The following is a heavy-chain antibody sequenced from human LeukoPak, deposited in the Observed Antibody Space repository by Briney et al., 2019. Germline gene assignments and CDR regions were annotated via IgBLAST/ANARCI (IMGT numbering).Heavy chain of an antibody. CDR3: ARHDCSGGSCYSDY. V-gene: IGHV4-39*01. CDR1: GGAISNYY. CDR2: IYYSGST. D-gene: IGHD2-15*01. Sequence: SETLSLTCTVSGGAISNYYWGWIRQPPGKGLEWIGSIYYSGSTYYTPSLKSRVTISVDTSKNQFSLKLSSVTAADTAVYYCARHDCSGGSCYSDYWGQGTLVTVSS. J-gene: IGHJ4*02.